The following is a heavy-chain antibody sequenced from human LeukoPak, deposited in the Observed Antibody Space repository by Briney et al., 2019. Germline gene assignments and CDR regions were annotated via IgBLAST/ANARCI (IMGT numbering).Heavy chain of an antibody. J-gene: IGHJ4*02. V-gene: IGHV4-59*01. Sequence: SETLSLTCTVSGGSISSFYWSWTRQPPGKGLQWIGYIYYSGITRYNPSLKSRVTISVDTSKNQFSLKLSSVTAADTAVYYCASGGYSGYAFDYWGQGILVTVSS. CDR1: GGSISSFY. D-gene: IGHD5-12*01. CDR3: ASGGYSGYAFDY. CDR2: IYYSGIT.